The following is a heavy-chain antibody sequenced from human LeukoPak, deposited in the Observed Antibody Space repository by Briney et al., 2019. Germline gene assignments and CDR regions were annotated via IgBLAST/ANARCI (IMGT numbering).Heavy chain of an antibody. CDR3: AKGTRRGVPSI. J-gene: IGHJ3*02. V-gene: IGHV3-23*01. Sequence: PGGSLRLSCAASGFTFSNYAMTWVRQAPGKGLEWVSSINTGGDNTYYADYAKGRFTVSRDNSKNTLYLQMNSLRDDDTAVYYCAKGTRRGVPSIWGQGTMVTVSS. CDR1: GFTFSNYA. CDR2: INTGGDNT. D-gene: IGHD1-1*01.